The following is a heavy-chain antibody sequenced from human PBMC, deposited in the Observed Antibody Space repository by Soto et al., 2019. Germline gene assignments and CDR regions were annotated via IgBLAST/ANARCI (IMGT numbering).Heavy chain of an antibody. CDR3: ARKHFRGRENLDGMDV. CDR1: GYSFTTYW. D-gene: IGHD3-10*01. V-gene: IGHV5-10-1*01. J-gene: IGHJ6*02. CDR2: IDPSDSYT. Sequence: LGESLKISCQASGYSFTTYWISWVRQMPGKGLEWMGRIDPSDSYTNYSPSFQGHVTISADKSISTAYLQWSSLKASDTAMYYCARKHFRGRENLDGMDVWGQGTTVTVSS.